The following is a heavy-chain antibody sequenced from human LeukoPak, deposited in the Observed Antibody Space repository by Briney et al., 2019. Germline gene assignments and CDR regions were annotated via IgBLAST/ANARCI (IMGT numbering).Heavy chain of an antibody. CDR2: TSSSSSYI. Sequence: PGGSLRLSCAASGFTFSSYSMNWVRQAPGKGLEWVSSTSSSSSYIYYADSVKGRFTISRDNAKNSLYLQMNSLRAEDTAVYYCARDQRISVAGTAYWGQGTLVTVSS. V-gene: IGHV3-21*01. CDR1: GFTFSSYS. D-gene: IGHD6-19*01. J-gene: IGHJ4*02. CDR3: ARDQRISVAGTAY.